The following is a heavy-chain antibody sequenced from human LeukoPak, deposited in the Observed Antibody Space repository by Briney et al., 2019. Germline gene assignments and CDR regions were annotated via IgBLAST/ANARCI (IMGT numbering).Heavy chain of an antibody. CDR2: IYSDGTI. CDR1: GFTVINET. CDR3: ATSSGYIIDY. V-gene: IGHV3-53*01. Sequence: GGSLRLSCAASGFTVINETMSWVRQVPGKGLEWVSLIYSDGTIYYADSVKGRFTIHRDSSKNTLYLQMNSLRAEDTAVYYCATSSGYIIDYWGQGILVTVSS. J-gene: IGHJ4*02. D-gene: IGHD3-22*01.